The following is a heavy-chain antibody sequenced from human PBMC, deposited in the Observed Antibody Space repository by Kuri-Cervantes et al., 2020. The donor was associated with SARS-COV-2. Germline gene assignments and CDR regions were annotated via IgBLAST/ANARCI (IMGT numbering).Heavy chain of an antibody. D-gene: IGHD4-23*01. V-gene: IGHV3-13*01. CDR3: ARGGNPAWNMDV. CDR2: IGTAGDT. CDR1: GFTFSSYA. Sequence: GGSLRLSCAASGFTFSSYAMSWVRQATGKGLEWVSAIGTAGDTYYPGSVKGQFTISRENAKNSLYLQMNSLRAGDTAVYYCARGGNPAWNMDVWGKGTTVTVSS. J-gene: IGHJ6*03.